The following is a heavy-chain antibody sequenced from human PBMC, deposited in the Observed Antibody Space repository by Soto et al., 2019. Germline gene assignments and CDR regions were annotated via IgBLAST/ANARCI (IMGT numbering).Heavy chain of an antibody. CDR1: GYTFTSYG. Sequence: ASVKVSCKASGYTFTSYGISWVRQAPGQGLEWMGWISAYNGNTNYAQKPQGRVTMTTDTSTSTAYMELRSLRSDDTAVYYCARDLEARGYYYYMDVWGKGTTVTVSS. CDR2: ISAYNGNT. J-gene: IGHJ6*03. CDR3: ARDLEARGYYYYMDV. D-gene: IGHD3-10*01. V-gene: IGHV1-18*01.